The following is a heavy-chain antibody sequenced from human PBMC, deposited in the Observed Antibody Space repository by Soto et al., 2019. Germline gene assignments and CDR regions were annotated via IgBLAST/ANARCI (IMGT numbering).Heavy chain of an antibody. CDR1: GGTFSSYA. CDR2: IIPIFGTA. CDR3: ARAKDSGYDFGSYYYYGMDV. V-gene: IGHV1-69*06. Sequence: SVKVSCKASGGTFSSYAISWVRQAPGQGLEWMGGIIPIFGTANYAQKFQGRVTITADKSTSTAYMELSSLRSEDTAVYYYARAKDSGYDFGSYYYYGMDVWGQGTTVTVSS. J-gene: IGHJ6*02. D-gene: IGHD5-12*01.